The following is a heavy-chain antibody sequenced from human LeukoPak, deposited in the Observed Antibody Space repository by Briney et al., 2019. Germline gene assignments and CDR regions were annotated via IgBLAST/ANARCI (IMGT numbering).Heavy chain of an antibody. CDR2: INHSGST. D-gene: IGHD5-12*01. CDR3: ARSDSGYDPPDY. Sequence: PSETLSLTCAVYGGSFSGYYWSWIRQPPGKGLEWIGEINHSGSTNYNPSLKSGVTISVDTSKNQFSLKLSSVTAADTAVYYCARSDSGYDPPDYWGQGTLVTVSS. J-gene: IGHJ4*02. CDR1: GGSFSGYY. V-gene: IGHV4-34*01.